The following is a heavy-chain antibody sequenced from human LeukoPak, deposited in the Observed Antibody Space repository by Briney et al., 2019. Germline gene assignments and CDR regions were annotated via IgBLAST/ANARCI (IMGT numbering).Heavy chain of an antibody. CDR3: AIRPIVVVTAAEAGDAFDI. V-gene: IGHV1-69*04. J-gene: IGHJ3*02. CDR1: VGTFTSYA. CDR2: IIPIVGIA. D-gene: IGHD2-2*01. Sequence: SVKVSCKPSVGTFTSYAIIWVRQAPGQGPEWMGRIIPIVGIANCAQRFQGRVTITADKSTRTAYMKLSSLRSEDTAVYYCAIRPIVVVTAAEAGDAFDIWGQGTMVTVSS.